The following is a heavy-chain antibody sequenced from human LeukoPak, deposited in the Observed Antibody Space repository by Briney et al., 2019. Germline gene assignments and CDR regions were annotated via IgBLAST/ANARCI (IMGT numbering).Heavy chain of an antibody. CDR3: AQMDPDAFDI. Sequence: ASVKVSCKASGYTFTAFYIHWVRQAPGQGPEWMGGIDPNSGDTKYVQKFQGRLTMTRDTSISTAYMELSRLRSDDTAVYYCAQMDPDAFDIWGQGTMVTVSS. CDR2: IDPNSGDT. CDR1: GYTFTAFY. V-gene: IGHV1-2*02. D-gene: IGHD2-8*01. J-gene: IGHJ3*02.